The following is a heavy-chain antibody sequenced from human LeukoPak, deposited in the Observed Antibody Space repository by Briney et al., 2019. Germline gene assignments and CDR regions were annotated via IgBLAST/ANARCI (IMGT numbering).Heavy chain of an antibody. CDR2: IYTSGST. D-gene: IGHD2-2*01. CDR1: GGSISGYY. Sequence: SETLSLTCTVSGGSISGYYWSWIRQPAGKGLEWIGRIYTSGSTNYNPSLKSRVTMSVDTSKNQFSLKLSSVTAADTAVYYCARDSIVVVPAAISMHYYYYGMDVWGQGTTVTVSS. CDR3: ARDSIVVVPAAISMHYYYYGMDV. V-gene: IGHV4-4*07. J-gene: IGHJ6*02.